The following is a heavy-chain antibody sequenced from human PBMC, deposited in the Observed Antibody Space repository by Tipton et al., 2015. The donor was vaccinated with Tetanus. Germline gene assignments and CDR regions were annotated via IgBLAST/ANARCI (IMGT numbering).Heavy chain of an antibody. CDR1: GFTFSSYG. Sequence: SLRLSCAASGFTFSSYGMHWVRQAPGKGLEWVAVIWYDGSNKYYADSVKGRFTISRDNSKNTLYLQMNSLRAEDTAVYYCARDKYHCYDSSGYAYWGQGTLVTVSS. D-gene: IGHD3-22*01. CDR3: ARDKYHCYDSSGYAY. CDR2: IWYDGSNK. V-gene: IGHV3-33*01. J-gene: IGHJ4*02.